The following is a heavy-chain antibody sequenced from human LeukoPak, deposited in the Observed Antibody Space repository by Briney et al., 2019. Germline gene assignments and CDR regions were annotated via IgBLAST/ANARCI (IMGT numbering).Heavy chain of an antibody. Sequence: GGSLRLSCAASGFTFSSYSMNWVRQAPGKGLEWVSTISGSGGDTYYADSVKGRFTISRDNSKNTLYLQMNSLRVEDTAVYYCAKSFGSTLIVETDAFHIWGQGTMVTVSS. J-gene: IGHJ3*02. D-gene: IGHD3-22*01. CDR3: AKSFGSTLIVETDAFHI. V-gene: IGHV3-23*01. CDR2: ISGSGGDT. CDR1: GFTFSSYS.